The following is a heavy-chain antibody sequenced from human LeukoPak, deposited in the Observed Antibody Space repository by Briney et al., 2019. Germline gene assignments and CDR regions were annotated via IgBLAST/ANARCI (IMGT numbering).Heavy chain of an antibody. D-gene: IGHD3-22*01. V-gene: IGHV3-23*01. CDR3: AKLGSSGYYSHYDY. CDR2: ISSSGGNT. CDR1: GFTFNGYG. J-gene: IGHJ4*02. Sequence: GGSLRLPCAASGFTFNGYGMSWVRQAPGKGLEWVSGISSSGGNTYYADSVKGRFTVSRDNSKNTLYLHMNSLRAEDTAVYYCAKLGSSGYYSHYDYWGQGTLVIVSS.